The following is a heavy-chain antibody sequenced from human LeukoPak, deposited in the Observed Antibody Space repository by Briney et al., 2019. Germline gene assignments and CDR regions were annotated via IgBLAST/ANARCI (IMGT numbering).Heavy chain of an antibody. CDR1: GYTFTGCY. V-gene: IGHV1-2*02. D-gene: IGHD5-12*01. CDR3: ARVVWLRSYFDY. Sequence: ASVTVSCKASGYTFTGCYMHWVRQAPGQGLEWMGWINPNSGGTNYAQKFQGRVTMTRDTSISTAYMELSRLRSDDTAVYYCARVVWLRSYFDYWGQGTLVTVSS. J-gene: IGHJ4*02. CDR2: INPNSGGT.